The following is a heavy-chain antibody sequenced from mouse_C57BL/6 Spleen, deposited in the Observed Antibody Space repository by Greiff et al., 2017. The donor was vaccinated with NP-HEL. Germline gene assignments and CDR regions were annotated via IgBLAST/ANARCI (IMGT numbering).Heavy chain of an antibody. V-gene: IGHV5-4*01. D-gene: IGHD4-1*01. CDR1: GFTFSSYA. Sequence: EVQLVESGGGLVKPGGSLKLSCAASGFTFSSYAMSWVRQTPDKRLEWVATISDGGSYTYYPDNVKGRFTISRDNAKNNLYLQMSHLKSEDTAMYYCATGTGGYWGQGTTLTVSS. CDR3: ATGTGGY. J-gene: IGHJ2*01. CDR2: ISDGGSYT.